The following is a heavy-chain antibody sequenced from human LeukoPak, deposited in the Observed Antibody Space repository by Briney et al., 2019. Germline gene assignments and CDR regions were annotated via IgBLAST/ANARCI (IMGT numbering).Heavy chain of an antibody. Sequence: PSETLSLTCTVSGGSISRYYWSWVRQPPGKGLEWVGYMYYSGSTNYNPSLKSRVTISVDTSKNQFSLTLTSVTAADTAVYYCARGDNYGLTYFFDYWGQGTLVTVSS. CDR3: ARGDNYGLTYFFDY. CDR2: MYYSGST. J-gene: IGHJ4*02. V-gene: IGHV4-59*01. D-gene: IGHD5-24*01. CDR1: GGSISRYY.